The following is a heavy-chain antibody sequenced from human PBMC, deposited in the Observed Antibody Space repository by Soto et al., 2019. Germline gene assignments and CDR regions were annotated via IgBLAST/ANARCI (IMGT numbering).Heavy chain of an antibody. CDR1: GYTFTSYG. V-gene: IGHV1-18*01. Sequence: QVQLVQSGAEVKKPGASVKVSCKASGYTFTSYGISWVRQAPGQGLEWMGWISAYNGNTNYAQKLQGRVTMTTDTSTSPAYRELRSLRSDDTAVYYCARGEAVVTPLGPYYYGMDVWGQGTTVTVSS. D-gene: IGHD2-21*02. CDR3: ARGEAVVTPLGPYYYGMDV. J-gene: IGHJ6*02. CDR2: ISAYNGNT.